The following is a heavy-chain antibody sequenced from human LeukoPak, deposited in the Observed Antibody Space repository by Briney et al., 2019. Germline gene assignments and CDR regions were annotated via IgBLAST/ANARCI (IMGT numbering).Heavy chain of an antibody. CDR3: ARDQGYGAYGLDY. D-gene: IGHD4/OR15-4a*01. Sequence: GASVKVSCKASGGTFSSYAISWVRQAPGQGLEWMGRIIPIFGTANYAQKFQGRVTITTDESTSTAYMELTSLISEDTAVYYCARDQGYGAYGLDYWGQGTLVTVSS. V-gene: IGHV1-69*05. J-gene: IGHJ4*02. CDR1: GGTFSSYA. CDR2: IIPIFGTA.